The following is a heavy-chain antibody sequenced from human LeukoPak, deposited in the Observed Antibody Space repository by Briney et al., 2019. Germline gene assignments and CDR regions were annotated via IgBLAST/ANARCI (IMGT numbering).Heavy chain of an antibody. CDR1: GFTFSSYA. J-gene: IGHJ4*02. Sequence: PGGSLRLSCAASGFTFSSYAMSWVPQAPGKGLVWVSAISYSGGSTYYADSVKGRFTISRDNSKNTLYLQMNSLRAEDTAVYYCAKGRLDWLSLDYWGQGSLVTVSS. CDR2: ISYSGGST. V-gene: IGHV3-23*01. D-gene: IGHD3-9*01. CDR3: AKGRLDWLSLDY.